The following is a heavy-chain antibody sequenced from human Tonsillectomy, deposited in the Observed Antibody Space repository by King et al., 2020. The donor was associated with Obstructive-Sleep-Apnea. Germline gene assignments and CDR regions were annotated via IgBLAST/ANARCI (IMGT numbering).Heavy chain of an antibody. CDR2: INAGNGNT. J-gene: IGHJ4*02. CDR1: GYTFTSYA. V-gene: IGHV1-3*01. Sequence: HVQLVQSGAEVKKPGASVRVSRKASGYTFTSYAMHWVRQAPGQRLEWMGWINAGNGNTKYSQKFQGRVTITRDTSASTAYMELSSLRSEDTAVYYCARSEQSGSYYPFDYWGQGTLVTVSS. CDR3: ARSEQSGSYYPFDY. D-gene: IGHD1-26*01.